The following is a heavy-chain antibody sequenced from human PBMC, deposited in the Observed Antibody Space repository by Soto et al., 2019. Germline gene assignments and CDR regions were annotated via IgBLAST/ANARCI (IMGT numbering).Heavy chain of an antibody. D-gene: IGHD1-1*01. CDR1: GYTFTNYG. Sequence: QVQLVQSGPEVRKPGDSVKVSCKASGYTFTNYGINWVRQAPGKGLEWMGWVSAFNGEKTYAQKILDRIIMTTDTSTSTAYMQLRSLRSDDTAVYYCAKGSSTPLSGDSWGQGTLVTVSS. CDR3: AKGSSTPLSGDS. V-gene: IGHV1-18*01. CDR2: VSAFNGEK. J-gene: IGHJ4*02.